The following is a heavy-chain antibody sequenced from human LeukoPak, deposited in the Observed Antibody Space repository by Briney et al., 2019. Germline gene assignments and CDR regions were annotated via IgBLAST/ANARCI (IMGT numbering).Heavy chain of an antibody. J-gene: IGHJ4*02. CDR1: RFSFSTYA. V-gene: IGHV3-23*01. D-gene: IGHD3-22*01. CDR3: ARDRGRYYDSRGFYWGYYFDS. Sequence: GGSLRLSCAASRFSFSTYAVNWVRQAPGKGLEWVSTISGSGDSTYYADSVKVRFTISRDNSKDTLYLKMSSVRVDDTAVYYCARDRGRYYDSRGFYWGYYFDSWGQGILVTVST. CDR2: ISGSGDST.